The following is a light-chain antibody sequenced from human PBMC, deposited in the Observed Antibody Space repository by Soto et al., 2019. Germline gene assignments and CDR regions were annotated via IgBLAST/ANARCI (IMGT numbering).Light chain of an antibody. CDR3: QSYDSSLSAVV. J-gene: IGLJ2*01. CDR2: GNS. Sequence: QSVLTQPPSVSGAPGQGVTISCTGSSSNIGAGYDVHWYQQLPGTAPKLLIYGNSNRPSGVPDRFSGSKSGTSASLAITGLQAEDEADYYCQSYDSSLSAVVFGEGTKLTVL. V-gene: IGLV1-40*01. CDR1: SSNIGAGYD.